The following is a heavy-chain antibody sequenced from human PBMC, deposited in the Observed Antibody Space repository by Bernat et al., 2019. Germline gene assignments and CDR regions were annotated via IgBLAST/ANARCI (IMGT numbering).Heavy chain of an antibody. CDR1: GGSISSSSYY. J-gene: IGHJ2*01. V-gene: IGHV4-39*07. Sequence: QLQLQESGPGLVKPSETLSLTCTVSGGSISSSSYYWGWIRQPPGKGLEWIGKINHSGSTNYNPSLKSRVTISIDASKRQFSLNLNSVAAADTAVYYCARGGDGDYGWYFDLWGRGTLVTVSS. CDR2: INHSGST. D-gene: IGHD4-17*01. CDR3: ARGGDGDYGWYFDL.